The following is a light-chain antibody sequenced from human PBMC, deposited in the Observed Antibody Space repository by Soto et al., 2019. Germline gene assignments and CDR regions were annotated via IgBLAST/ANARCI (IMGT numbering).Light chain of an antibody. V-gene: IGKV1-8*01. CDR1: QGISSY. J-gene: IGKJ4*01. CDR2: AAS. Sequence: IRMTQSPSSLSASTGDRVTITCRASQGISSYLAWYQQKPGKAPKLLIYAASTLQSGVPSRFSGSGSGTDFTLTISCLQSEDFATYYCQQYYSYPRLTFGGGTKV. CDR3: QQYYSYPRLT.